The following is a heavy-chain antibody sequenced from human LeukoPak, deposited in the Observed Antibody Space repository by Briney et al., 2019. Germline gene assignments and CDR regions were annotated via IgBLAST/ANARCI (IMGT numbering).Heavy chain of an antibody. V-gene: IGHV3-21*01. CDR1: GFTFSTYS. Sequence: GGSLRLSCAASGFTFSTYSMNWVRLAPGKGRGWVSAIGPSSRSIYYADSVKGRFTISRDNAKNSLYLQMNSLRAEDTAVYYCARELEEGFDYWGQGTLVTVSS. D-gene: IGHD3-3*01. CDR2: IGPSSRSI. CDR3: ARELEEGFDY. J-gene: IGHJ4*02.